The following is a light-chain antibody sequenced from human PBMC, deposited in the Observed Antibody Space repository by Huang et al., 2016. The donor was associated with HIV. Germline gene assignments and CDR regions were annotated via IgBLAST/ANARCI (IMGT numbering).Light chain of an antibody. CDR2: DAS. Sequence: EIVLTQSPATLSLSPGERATLTCWASQGVGGYLAWYQQKPGQAPRLLIYDASNRATGIPARFSGSGAGTDFTLTISSLGPEDFAVYYCQQRTNWPPGFTFGPGTKVDIK. CDR3: QQRTNWPPGFT. J-gene: IGKJ3*01. CDR1: QGVGGY. V-gene: IGKV3-11*01.